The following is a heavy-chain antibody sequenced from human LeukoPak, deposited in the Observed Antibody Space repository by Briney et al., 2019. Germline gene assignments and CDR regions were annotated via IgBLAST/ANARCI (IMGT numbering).Heavy chain of an antibody. CDR2: ISSSGSTI. CDR3: ARETIAAAGKGFDP. D-gene: IGHD6-13*01. J-gene: IGHJ5*02. CDR1: GFTFISYE. V-gene: IGHV3-48*03. Sequence: GGSLRLSCAASGFTFISYEMNWVRQAPGKVLEWVSYISSSGSTIYYADSVKGRFTISRDNAKNSLYLQMNSLRAEDTAVYYCARETIAAAGKGFDPWGQGTLVTVSS.